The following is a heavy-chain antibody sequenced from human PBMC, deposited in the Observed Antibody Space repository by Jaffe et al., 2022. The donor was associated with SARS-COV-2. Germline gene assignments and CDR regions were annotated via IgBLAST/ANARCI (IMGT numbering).Heavy chain of an antibody. CDR2: IKYDGSQK. CDR1: GFTFSNYW. J-gene: IGHJ4*02. V-gene: IGHV3-7*01. Sequence: EVQLVESGGGLVQPGGSLRLSCAASGFTFSNYWMGWVRQAPGKGLEWVGNIKYDGSQKFYVDSLKGRFSISRDNAKNVLYLQMYSLRDEDTAVYYCAGWSNSHWFDYWGQGTLVIVSS. CDR3: AGWSNSHWFDY. D-gene: IGHD3-3*01.